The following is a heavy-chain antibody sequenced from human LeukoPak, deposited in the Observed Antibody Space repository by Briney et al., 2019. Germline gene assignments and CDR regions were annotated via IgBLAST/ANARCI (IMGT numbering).Heavy chain of an antibody. Sequence: ASVNVSCTVSGYTLTELSMHWVRQAPGKGLEWMGGFDPEDGETIYAQKFQGRVTMTEDTSTDTAYMELSSLRSEDTAVYYCATGTQGWDDAFDIWGQGTMDTVSS. J-gene: IGHJ3*02. CDR1: GYTLTELS. V-gene: IGHV1-24*01. CDR2: FDPEDGET. CDR3: ATGTQGWDDAFDI. D-gene: IGHD6-19*01.